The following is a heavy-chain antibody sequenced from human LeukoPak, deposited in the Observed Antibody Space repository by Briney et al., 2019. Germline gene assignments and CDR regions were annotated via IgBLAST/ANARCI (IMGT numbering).Heavy chain of an antibody. Sequence: GGSLRLSCTASGFSFSNHYMRWIRQAPGKGLEWVANINEDGSNKWHLGSVKGRFTVSRDNARNSLYLQMNSLRVEDTSVYYCTRVIVAVPGYFDYFDFWGQGVLVTVSS. J-gene: IGHJ4*02. CDR1: GFSFSNHY. CDR3: TRVIVAVPGYFDYFDF. V-gene: IGHV3-7*01. CDR2: INEDGSNK. D-gene: IGHD6-19*01.